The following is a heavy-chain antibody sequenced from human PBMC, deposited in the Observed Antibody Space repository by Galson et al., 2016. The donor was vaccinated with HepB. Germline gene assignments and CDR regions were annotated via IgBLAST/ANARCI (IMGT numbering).Heavy chain of an antibody. CDR1: GYTFISYA. V-gene: IGHV1-3*01. CDR3: ARDRPYYDILTGYYYYHYGMDV. CDR2: INAGNGNT. Sequence: SVKVSCKASGYTFISYAMHWVRQAPGQRPEWMGWINAGNGNTKYSQKFQGRVTITRDTSASTVYMELSSLRSEDTAVYYCARDRPYYDILTGYYYYHYGMDVWGQGTTVTVSS. J-gene: IGHJ6*02. D-gene: IGHD3-9*01.